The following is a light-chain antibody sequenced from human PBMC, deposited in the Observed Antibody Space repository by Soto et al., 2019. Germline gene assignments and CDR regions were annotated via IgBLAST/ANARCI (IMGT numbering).Light chain of an antibody. Sequence: AIRMTQSPSSLSASTGDRVTITCRASQGISSYLAWYQQKPGKAPKLLIYAASTLQSGVPSRFSGSGSGTDFTLTISNLEPEDFAVYYCQQHSHWPPWTFGQGTKVDIK. J-gene: IGKJ1*01. CDR3: QQHSHWPPWT. CDR2: AAS. V-gene: IGKV1-8*01. CDR1: QGISSY.